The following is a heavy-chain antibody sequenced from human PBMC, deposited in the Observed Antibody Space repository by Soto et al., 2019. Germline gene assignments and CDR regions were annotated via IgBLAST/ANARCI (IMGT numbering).Heavy chain of an antibody. CDR2: INPSGGST. V-gene: IGHV1-46*01. CDR1: GYTFTSYY. J-gene: IGHJ6*02. Sequence: RASVKVSCKASGYTFTSYYMHWVRQAAGQGLEWMGIINPSGGSTSYAQKLQGRVTMTRDTSTSTVYKELSSIKHEETAGYYRATSGYDSSGTTYYYYGMDVWGQGTTVTVSS. CDR3: ATSGYDSSGTTYYYYGMDV. D-gene: IGHD3-22*01.